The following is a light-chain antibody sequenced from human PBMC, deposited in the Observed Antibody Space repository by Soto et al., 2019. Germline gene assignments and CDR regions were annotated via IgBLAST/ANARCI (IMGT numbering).Light chain of an antibody. CDR2: VAS. J-gene: IGKJ3*01. CDR1: QGISSS. Sequence: DIQLTQSPSILSASVGDTVTVTCRASQGISSSLAWYQQRPGKAPKLLIYVASTLQTGVPSRFSGSGSGTEFTLTISGLQPEEVATYYCQHLNSYPAFGPGTKVDIK. CDR3: QHLNSYPA. V-gene: IGKV1-9*01.